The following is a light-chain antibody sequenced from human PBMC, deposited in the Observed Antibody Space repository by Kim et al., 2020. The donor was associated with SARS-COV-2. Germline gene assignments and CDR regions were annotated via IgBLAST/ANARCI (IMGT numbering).Light chain of an antibody. CDR2: WAS. CDR3: QQYYSTPPLT. J-gene: IGKJ4*01. CDR1: QSVLYRSNSRNY. V-gene: IGKV4-1*01. Sequence: DIVMTQSPDSLAVSLGERATINCKSSQSVLYRSNSRNYLAWYQQKPGQPPKLLIYWASTRESGVPNRFSGSGSGTDFTLTISSLQSEDVAVYYCQQYYSTPPLTFGGGTKVDIK.